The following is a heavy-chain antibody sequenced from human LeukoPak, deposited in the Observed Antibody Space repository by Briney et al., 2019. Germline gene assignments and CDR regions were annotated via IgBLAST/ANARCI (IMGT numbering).Heavy chain of an antibody. D-gene: IGHD3-10*01. V-gene: IGHV1/OR15-1*04. CDR1: GYIFTDYY. Sequence: ASVKVSCKASGYIFTDYYMHWVRQAPGQELGWMGRINPNSGGTNYAQKFQGRVTMTRDTSISTAYMELRRLRSDDTAVYYCARDSGERGSGSYLIAYWGQGTLVTVSS. CDR3: ARDSGERGSGSYLIAY. J-gene: IGHJ4*02. CDR2: INPNSGGT.